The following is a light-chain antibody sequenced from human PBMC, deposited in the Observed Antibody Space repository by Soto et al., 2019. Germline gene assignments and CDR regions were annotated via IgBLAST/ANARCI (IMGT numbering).Light chain of an antibody. CDR3: QQFSSYPLT. J-gene: IGKJ4*01. Sequence: EFVLTQSPFTLSLSPVERASLSCRASQTVRNNYLALYQQKPGQAPRLLIYDASSRATGIPDRFSGGGSGTDFTLTISRLEPEDFAVYYCQQFSSYPLTFGGGTKV. V-gene: IGKV3-20*01. CDR1: QTVRNNY. CDR2: DAS.